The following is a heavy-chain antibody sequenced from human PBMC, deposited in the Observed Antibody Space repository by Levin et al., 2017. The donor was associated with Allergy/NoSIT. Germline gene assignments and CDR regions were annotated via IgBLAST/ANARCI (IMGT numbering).Heavy chain of an antibody. J-gene: IGHJ5*02. V-gene: IGHV3-21*01. D-gene: IGHD2-8*01. CDR1: GFTFSSYR. CDR3: ARVNGYCSTSTCYNNWSDP. Sequence: GESLKISCAASGFTFSSYRMNWARQAPGKGLEWVATISSGGSYIYYADSVKGRFTISRDNAKNSLFLEMNNLRVEDTAVYYCARVNGYCSTSTCYNNWSDPWGQGTLVTVSS. CDR2: ISSGGSYI.